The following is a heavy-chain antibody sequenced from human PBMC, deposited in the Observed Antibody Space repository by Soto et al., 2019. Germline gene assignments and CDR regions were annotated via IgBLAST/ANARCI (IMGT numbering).Heavy chain of an antibody. CDR2: IYWDDDK. CDR3: AHIVVAGLGYYFDY. V-gene: IGHV2-5*02. J-gene: IGHJ4*02. CDR1: GFSLSSTRMA. D-gene: IGHD6-19*01. Sequence: QITLKESGPTLVKPTQTLTLTCTFSGFSLSSTRMAVGWIRQPPGKALEWLALIYWDDDKRYSPFLKSRLTIPKNTSKHQVVLTMSHMDPVDTARYYWAHIVVAGLGYYFDYWGQATLVTVSS.